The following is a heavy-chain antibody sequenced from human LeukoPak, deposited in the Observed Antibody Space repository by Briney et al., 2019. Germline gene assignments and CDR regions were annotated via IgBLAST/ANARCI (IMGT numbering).Heavy chain of an antibody. J-gene: IGHJ5*02. CDR3: ARGSYQLLSQTWFDP. D-gene: IGHD2-2*01. CDR1: GYTFTGYY. V-gene: IGHV1-2*02. CDR2: INPNSGGT. Sequence: GASVKVSCKASGYTFTGYYMHWVRQAPGRGLEWMGWINPNSGGTNYAQKFQGRVTMTRDTSISTAYMELSRLRSDDTAVYYCARGSYQLLSQTWFDPWGQGTLVTVSS.